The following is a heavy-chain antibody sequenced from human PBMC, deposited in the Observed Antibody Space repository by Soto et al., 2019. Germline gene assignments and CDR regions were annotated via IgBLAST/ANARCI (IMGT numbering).Heavy chain of an antibody. D-gene: IGHD2-8*01. Sequence: QVQLVESGGGVVQPGRSLRLSCAASGFTFSSYAMHWVRQAPGKGLEWVAVISYDGSNKYYADSVKGRFTISRDNSKNTLYLQMNSLRAEDTAVYYCARTYCTNGVCYKGPPNFWGEGTLVTVSS. CDR3: ARTYCTNGVCYKGPPNF. J-gene: IGHJ4*02. CDR1: GFTFSSYA. CDR2: ISYDGSNK. V-gene: IGHV3-30-3*01.